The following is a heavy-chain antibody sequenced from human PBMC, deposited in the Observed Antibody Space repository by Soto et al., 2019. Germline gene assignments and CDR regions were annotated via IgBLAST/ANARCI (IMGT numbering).Heavy chain of an antibody. V-gene: IGHV4-61*01. J-gene: IGHJ3*02. CDR3: ARDEDYGVAFDI. D-gene: IGHD4-17*01. CDR1: GGSVSSGSYY. CDR2: IYYSGST. Sequence: SETLSLTCIVSGGSVSSGSYYWSWIRQPPGKGLEWIGYIYYSGSTNYNPSLKSRVTISVDTSKNQFSLKLSSVTAADTAVYYCARDEDYGVAFDIWGQGTMVTVSS.